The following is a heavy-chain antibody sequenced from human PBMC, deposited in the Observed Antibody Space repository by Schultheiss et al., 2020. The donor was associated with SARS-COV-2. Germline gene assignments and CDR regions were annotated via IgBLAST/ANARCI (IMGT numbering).Heavy chain of an antibody. CDR1: GGSISSYY. D-gene: IGHD4-11*01. V-gene: IGHV4-59*01. J-gene: IGHJ6*02. Sequence: SQTLSLTCTVSGGSISSYYWSWIRQPPGKGLEWIGYIYYSGSTNYNPSLKSRVTISVDTSKNQFSLKLSSVTAADTAVYYCARLYSNYAYYYYGMDVWGLGTTVTVSS. CDR3: ARLYSNYAYYYYGMDV. CDR2: IYYSGST.